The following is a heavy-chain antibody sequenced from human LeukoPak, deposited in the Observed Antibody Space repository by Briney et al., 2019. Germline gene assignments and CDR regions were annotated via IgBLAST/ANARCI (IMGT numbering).Heavy chain of an antibody. D-gene: IGHD1-26*01. CDR3: ARASFGSYYYYYYMDV. Sequence: ASVKVSCKASGYTFTSYYMHWVRQAPGQGLEWMGIINPSGGSTSYAQKFQGRVTMTRDTSTSTVYMELSSLRSEDTAVYYCARASFGSYYYYYYMDVWGKGTTVTISS. CDR1: GYTFTSYY. V-gene: IGHV1-46*01. J-gene: IGHJ6*03. CDR2: INPSGGST.